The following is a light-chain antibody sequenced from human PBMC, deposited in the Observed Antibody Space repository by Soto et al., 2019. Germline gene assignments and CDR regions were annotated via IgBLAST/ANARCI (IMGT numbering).Light chain of an antibody. Sequence: DIQMTQSPSSLSASLGDRVTITCRASQPIRKFLAWYQQKPGEIPKLLIYAASTLQSGVPSRFSGSGSGTHFTLTIDSLQAEDVAVYYGQKYDGAPWTFGQGTKLEIK. CDR2: AAS. J-gene: IGKJ1*01. CDR3: QKYDGAPWT. V-gene: IGKV1-27*01. CDR1: QPIRKF.